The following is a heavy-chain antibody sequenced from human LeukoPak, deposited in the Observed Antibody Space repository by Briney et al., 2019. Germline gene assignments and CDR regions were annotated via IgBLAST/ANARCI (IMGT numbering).Heavy chain of an antibody. CDR3: ARDAAEHYFDY. V-gene: IGHV3-30-3*01. CDR2: ISYDGNTK. D-gene: IGHD1-26*01. CDR1: GFTFSTYA. Sequence: GGSLRLSCAASGFTFSTYAMHWVRQVPGKGLEWVAAISYDGNTKYYADSVRGRFTISRDNSKNTLYLQMNSLRAEDTAVYYCARDAAEHYFDYWGQGTLVTVSS. J-gene: IGHJ4*02.